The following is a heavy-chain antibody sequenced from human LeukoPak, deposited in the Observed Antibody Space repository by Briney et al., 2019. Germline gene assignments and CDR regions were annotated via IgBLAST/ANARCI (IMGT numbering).Heavy chain of an antibody. V-gene: IGHV4-4*02. CDR1: GGSIITTNW. J-gene: IGHJ4*02. Sequence: SETLSLTCAVSGGSIITTNWWSWVRPPPGKGLEWIGEVHLNGATHYNPSLGSRFSMSIDKSKNHMSLKLTSVTAADTAIYYCTRESGAFSPFGFWGQGTLVTVSS. CDR2: VHLNGAT. D-gene: IGHD1-26*01. CDR3: TRESGAFSPFGF.